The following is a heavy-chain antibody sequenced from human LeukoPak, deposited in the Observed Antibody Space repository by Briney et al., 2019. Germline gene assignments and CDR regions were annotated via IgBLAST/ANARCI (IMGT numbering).Heavy chain of an antibody. D-gene: IGHD3-10*01. Sequence: ASXKVSCKASGYTFTGYYMHWVRQAPGQGLEWMGWINPNSGGTSYAQKFQGRVTMTRDTSINTAYMELSRLRSDDTALYYCASLWFGELSSFDYWGQGTLVTVSS. CDR2: INPNSGGT. J-gene: IGHJ4*02. CDR1: GYTFTGYY. V-gene: IGHV1-2*02. CDR3: ASLWFGELSSFDY.